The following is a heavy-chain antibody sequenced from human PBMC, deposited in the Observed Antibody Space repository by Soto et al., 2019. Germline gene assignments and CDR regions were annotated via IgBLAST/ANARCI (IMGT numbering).Heavy chain of an antibody. V-gene: IGHV4-39*01. CDR1: GGSISSSSYY. Sequence: QLQLQESGPGLVKPSETLSLTCTVSGGSISSSSYYWGWIRQPPGKGLEWIGSIYYSGSTYYNPSLKSRVTISVDTSNNQLSLKLSSVTAADTAVYYCARLLVRGVIPFRDVLGQGTTVTVSS. CDR3: ARLLVRGVIPFRDV. J-gene: IGHJ6*02. D-gene: IGHD3-10*01. CDR2: IYYSGST.